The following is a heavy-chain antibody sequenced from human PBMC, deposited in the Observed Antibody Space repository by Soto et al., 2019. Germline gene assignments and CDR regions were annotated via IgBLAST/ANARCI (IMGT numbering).Heavy chain of an antibody. Sequence: QLQLQESGPGLVKPSETLSLTCAVSGGSVSSGGNYWGWIRQSPGKGLEWIGSVHDTGTTHYNPLLTSRATISVSTSKNQFTLTVISVAAADTDVYYGARGLRSPPAAVDWGQGTLVTVSS. CDR1: GGSVSSGGNY. V-gene: IGHV4-39*01. D-gene: IGHD2-15*01. CDR3: ARGLRSPPAAVD. J-gene: IGHJ4*02. CDR2: VHDTGTT.